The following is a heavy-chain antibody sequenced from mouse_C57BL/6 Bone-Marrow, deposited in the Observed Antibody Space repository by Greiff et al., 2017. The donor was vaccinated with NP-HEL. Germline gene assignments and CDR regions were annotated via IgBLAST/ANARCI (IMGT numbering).Heavy chain of an antibody. J-gene: IGHJ2*01. V-gene: IGHV5-4*01. CDR3: ARVGYGSSVYFDY. D-gene: IGHD1-1*01. CDR1: GFTFSSYA. Sequence: EVQGVESGGGLVKPGGSLKLSCAASGFTFSSYAMSWVRQTPEKRLEWVATISDGGSYTYYPDNVKGRFTISRDNAKNNLYLQMSHLKSEDTAMYYCARVGYGSSVYFDYWGQGTTLTVSS. CDR2: ISDGGSYT.